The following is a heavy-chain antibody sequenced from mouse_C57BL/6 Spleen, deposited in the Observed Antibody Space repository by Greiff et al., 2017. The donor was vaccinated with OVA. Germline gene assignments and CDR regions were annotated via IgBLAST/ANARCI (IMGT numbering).Heavy chain of an antibody. V-gene: IGHV5-16*01. CDR3: ARDRLYAMDY. CDR1: GFTFSDYY. CDR2: INYDGSST. J-gene: IGHJ4*01. D-gene: IGHD2-4*01. Sequence: EVKLMESEGGLVQPGSSMKLSCTASGFTFSDYYMAWVRQVPEKGLEWVANINYDGSSTYYLDSLKSRFIISRDNAKNILYLQMSSLKSEDTATYYCARDRLYAMDYWGQGTSVTVSS.